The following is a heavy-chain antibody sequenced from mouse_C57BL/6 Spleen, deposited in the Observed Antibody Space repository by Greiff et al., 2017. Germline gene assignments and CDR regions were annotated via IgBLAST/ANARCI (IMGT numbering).Heavy chain of an antibody. D-gene: IGHD2-10*01. J-gene: IGHJ4*01. CDR2: IRSKSNNYAT. CDR1: GFSFNTYA. CDR3: VSRIPTVALCY. Sequence: EVQLVESGGGLVQPKGSLTLSCAASGFSFNTYAMNWVRQAPGKGVEWVARIRSKSNNYATYYADSVKDRFTISRDDSESMLYLQMNNLKTADTAMYYCVSRIPTVALCYWGQGTSVTFSS. V-gene: IGHV10-1*01.